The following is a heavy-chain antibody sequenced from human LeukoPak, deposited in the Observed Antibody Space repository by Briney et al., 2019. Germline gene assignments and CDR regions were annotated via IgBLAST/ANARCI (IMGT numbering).Heavy chain of an antibody. D-gene: IGHD3-3*01. V-gene: IGHV1-69*02. J-gene: IGHJ4*02. CDR2: IIPILGIA. Sequence: GASVKVSCKASGGTFSSYTISWVRQAPGQGLEWMGRIIPILGIANYAQKFQGRVTITADKSTSTAYMELSSLRSEDTAVYYCATSRYDFWSGYSVPYWGQGTLVTVSS. CDR1: GGTFSSYT. CDR3: ATSRYDFWSGYSVPY.